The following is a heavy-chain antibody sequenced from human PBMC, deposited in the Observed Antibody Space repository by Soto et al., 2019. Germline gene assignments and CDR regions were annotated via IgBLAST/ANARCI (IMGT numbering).Heavy chain of an antibody. J-gene: IGHJ6*02. CDR1: GFTFSSYG. Sequence: GGCLRVSCAASGFTFSSYGMHWVRQAPGKGLEWVAVISYDGSNKYYADSVKGPFTISRDNSKNTLYLQMNSLRAEDTAVYYCAKDQYDFWSGKEGYYGMDVWGQGTTVTVSS. V-gene: IGHV3-30*18. CDR3: AKDQYDFWSGKEGYYGMDV. CDR2: ISYDGSNK. D-gene: IGHD3-3*01.